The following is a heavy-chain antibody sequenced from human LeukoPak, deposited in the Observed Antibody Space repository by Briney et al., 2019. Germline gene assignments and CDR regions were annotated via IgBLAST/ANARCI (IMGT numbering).Heavy chain of an antibody. J-gene: IGHJ4*02. CDR1: GGSINSGSYY. D-gene: IGHD3-22*01. CDR2: ISSSGST. V-gene: IGHV4-61*02. Sequence: SETLSLTCTVSGGSINSGSYYWSWIRQPAGRGLEWIGRISSSGSTNYNPSLKSRVTMSVDRSKNQISLMLYSVTAADTAVYYCAREAGSYDSSGYYSLYYSFDYWGQGTLVTVSS. CDR3: AREAGSYDSSGYYSLYYSFDY.